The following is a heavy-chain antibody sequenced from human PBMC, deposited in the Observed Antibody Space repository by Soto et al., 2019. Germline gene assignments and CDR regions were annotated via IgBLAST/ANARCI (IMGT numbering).Heavy chain of an antibody. Sequence: KTSETLSVTCTVSGGSIRSYYWSWIRKPPGKGLEWIGYIYYSGSTNYNPSLKSRVTISVDTSKNQFSLKLSSVTVADTAVYYCAREEGNWFDPWGQGTLVTVSS. J-gene: IGHJ5*02. CDR2: IYYSGST. CDR3: AREEGNWFDP. V-gene: IGHV4-59*01. CDR1: GGSIRSYY.